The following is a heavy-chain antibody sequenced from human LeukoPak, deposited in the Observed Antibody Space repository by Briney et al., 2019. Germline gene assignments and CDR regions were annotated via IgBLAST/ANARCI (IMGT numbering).Heavy chain of an antibody. CDR3: ARGIVGATSGDYYYYYMDV. D-gene: IGHD1-26*01. Sequence: ASVKVSCKASGYTFTSYDINWVRQATGQGLEWMGWMNPNSGNTGYAQKFKGRVTMTRNHSISTAYMELSSLRSEDTAVYYCARGIVGATSGDYYYYYMDVWGKGTTVTVSS. V-gene: IGHV1-8*01. J-gene: IGHJ6*03. CDR2: MNPNSGNT. CDR1: GYTFTSYD.